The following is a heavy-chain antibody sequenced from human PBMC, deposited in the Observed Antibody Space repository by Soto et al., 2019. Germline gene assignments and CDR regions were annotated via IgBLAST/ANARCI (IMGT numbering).Heavy chain of an antibody. V-gene: IGHV3-9*01. CDR1: GFTFDDYA. J-gene: IGHJ4*02. Sequence: GGSLRLSCAASGFTFDDYAMHWVRQAPGKGLEWVSGISWNSGSIGYADSVKGRFTISRDNAKNSLYLQMNSLRAEDTALYYCAKNGEVGGIVLDSPCYFDYWGQGTLVTVSS. CDR2: ISWNSGSI. D-gene: IGHD2-2*01. CDR3: AKNGEVGGIVLDSPCYFDY.